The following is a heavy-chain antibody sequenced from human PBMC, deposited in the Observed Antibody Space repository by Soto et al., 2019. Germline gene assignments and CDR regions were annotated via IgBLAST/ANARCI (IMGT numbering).Heavy chain of an antibody. Sequence: PETLSLTCAVSGGSISSNNWWIWVRQPPGKGLEWIGGIYHTGSANYNPSLKSRATISVDKSKNQFSVELRSLTAADTAVYYCTKRRDGSGSLDYWGQGTLVTVSS. CDR2: IYHTGSA. CDR3: TKRRDGSGSLDY. J-gene: IGHJ4*02. D-gene: IGHD3-10*01. V-gene: IGHV4-4*03. CDR1: GGSISSNNW.